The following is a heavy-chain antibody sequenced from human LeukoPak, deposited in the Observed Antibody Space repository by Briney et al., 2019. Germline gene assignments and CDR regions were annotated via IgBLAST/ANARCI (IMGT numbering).Heavy chain of an antibody. V-gene: IGHV3-23*01. D-gene: IGHD2-15*01. J-gene: IGHJ4*02. CDR2: ISGSGGST. CDR1: GFTFSSYA. CDR3: AKDLGYCSGGSCYGCFDY. Sequence: GGSLRLSCAASGFTFSSYAMSWVRQAPGKGLEWVSAISGSGGSTYYADSVKGRFTISRDNSKNTLYLQMNSLRAEDTAVYYCAKDLGYCSGGSCYGCFDYWGQGALVTVSS.